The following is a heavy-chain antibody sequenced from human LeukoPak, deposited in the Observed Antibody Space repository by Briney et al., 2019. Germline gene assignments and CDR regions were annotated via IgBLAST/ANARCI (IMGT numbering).Heavy chain of an antibody. CDR3: PKDEANYEILTDAYTMYYFDY. CDR2: ISWNSGSI. D-gene: IGHD3-9*01. CDR1: GFIFDDYA. V-gene: IGHV3-9*01. J-gene: IGHJ4*02. Sequence: GGSLRRSCAASGFIFDDYAMHWVRQTPGKGLEWVSGISWNSGSIGYADFVKGRFTISRDNVKKSLSLQMKSLSAEDTALYYCPKDEANYEILTDAYTMYYFDYWGQGTLVTVSS.